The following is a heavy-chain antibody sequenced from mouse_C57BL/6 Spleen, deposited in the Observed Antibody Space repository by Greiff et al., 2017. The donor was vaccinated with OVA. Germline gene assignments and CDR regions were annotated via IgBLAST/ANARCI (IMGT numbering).Heavy chain of an antibody. CDR3: AGYYGNDGRDYYAMDY. CDR2: INPSNGGT. J-gene: IGHJ4*01. Sequence: VQLQQPGTELVKPGASVKLSCKASGYTFTSYWMHWVKQRPGQGLEWIGNINPSNGGTNYNAKFKSKAKLTVDKSSSTAYMQLSSLTSEDSAVYYCAGYYGNDGRDYYAMDYWGQGTSVTVSS. CDR1: GYTFTSYW. V-gene: IGHV1-53*01. D-gene: IGHD2-2*01.